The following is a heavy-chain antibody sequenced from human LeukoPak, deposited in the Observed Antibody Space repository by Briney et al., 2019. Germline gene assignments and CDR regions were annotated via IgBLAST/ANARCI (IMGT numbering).Heavy chain of an antibody. V-gene: IGHV3-30-3*01. CDR2: ISYDGSNK. Sequence: RGGSLRLSCAASGFTFSSYAMHWVRQAPGKGLEWVAVISYDGSNKYYADSVKGRFTISRDNSKNTLYLQMNSLRAEDTAVYYCARVLGAVAGPFDYWGQGTLVTVSS. CDR1: GFTFSSYA. D-gene: IGHD6-19*01. CDR3: ARVLGAVAGPFDY. J-gene: IGHJ4*02.